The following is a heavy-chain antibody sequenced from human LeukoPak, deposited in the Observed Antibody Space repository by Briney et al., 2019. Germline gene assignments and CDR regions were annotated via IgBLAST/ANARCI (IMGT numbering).Heavy chain of an antibody. CDR1: GSSITSTYY. Sequence: SETLSLTCTVSGSSITSTYYWAWFRQPPGKGLEWIATVFQLQTVRSFYNKSLESRVTMSLDTSQNQFSLNLTSVTAADTALYFCARVLHSPKFIDSWGQGTLVTVSS. J-gene: IGHJ4*02. D-gene: IGHD4-11*01. V-gene: IGHV4-38-2*02. CDR2: VFQLQTVRS. CDR3: ARVLHSPKFIDS.